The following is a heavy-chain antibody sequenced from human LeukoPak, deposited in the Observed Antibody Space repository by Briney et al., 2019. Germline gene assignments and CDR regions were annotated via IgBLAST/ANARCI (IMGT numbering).Heavy chain of an antibody. CDR2: INPSGGST. Sequence: ASVKVSCKASGYTFTSYYMHWERQAPGQGLEWMGIINPSGGSTSYAQKFQGRVTMTRDTSTSTVYMELSSLRSEDTAVYYCASIRTYCSGGSCYSEPSDDYYYYGMDVWGQGTTVTVSS. CDR1: GYTFTSYY. J-gene: IGHJ6*02. CDR3: ASIRTYCSGGSCYSEPSDDYYYYGMDV. V-gene: IGHV1-46*01. D-gene: IGHD2-15*01.